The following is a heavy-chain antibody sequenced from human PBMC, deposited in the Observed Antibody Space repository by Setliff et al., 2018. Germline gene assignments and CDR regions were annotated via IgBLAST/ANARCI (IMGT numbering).Heavy chain of an antibody. Sequence: SLRLSCAASGFTFSSFWMHWVRQAPGKGLVWVSRIKSDGSSTTYADSVKGRFTISRDNAKNTLYLQMNGLRAEDTAVYYCAREVVGAPSAFDIWGQGTMVTVSS. CDR2: IKSDGSST. CDR3: AREVVGAPSAFDI. V-gene: IGHV3-74*01. J-gene: IGHJ3*02. D-gene: IGHD1-26*01. CDR1: GFTFSSFW.